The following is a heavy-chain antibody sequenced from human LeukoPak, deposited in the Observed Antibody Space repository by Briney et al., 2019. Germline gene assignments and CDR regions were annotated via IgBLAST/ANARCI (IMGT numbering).Heavy chain of an antibody. D-gene: IGHD6-6*01. J-gene: IGHJ5*02. CDR1: GGSISSSNW. Sequence: ASETLSLTCAVSGGSISSSNWWSWVRQPPGKGLEWIGEIYHSGSTNYNPSLKSRVTISVDKSKNQFSLKLSSVTAADTAVYYCARGGAGQLVLSWFDPWGQGTLVTVSS. CDR3: ARGGAGQLVLSWFDP. CDR2: IYHSGST. V-gene: IGHV4-4*02.